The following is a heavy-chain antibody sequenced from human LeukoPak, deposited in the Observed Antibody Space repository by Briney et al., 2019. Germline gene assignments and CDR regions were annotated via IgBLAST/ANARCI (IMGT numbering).Heavy chain of an antibody. D-gene: IGHD2-2*01. Sequence: PSETLSLTCTVSGYSISSGYYWSWIRQPPGKGLEWIGEINHSGSTNYNPSLKSRVTISVDTSKNQFSLKLSSVTAADTAVYYCARHGIVVVPAAKRGRWFDPWGQGTLVTVSS. CDR1: GYSISSGYY. CDR3: ARHGIVVVPAAKRGRWFDP. CDR2: INHSGST. J-gene: IGHJ5*02. V-gene: IGHV4-38-2*02.